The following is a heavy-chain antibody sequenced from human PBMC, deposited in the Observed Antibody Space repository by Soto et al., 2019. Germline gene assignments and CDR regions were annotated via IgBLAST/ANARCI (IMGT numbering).Heavy chain of an antibody. J-gene: IGHJ6*02. CDR1: GFTFSSYG. CDR3: AREVIVVVPAAIPYYYYYGMDV. CDR2: IWYDGSNK. Sequence: GGSLRLCCAASGFTFSSYGMHWVRQAPGKGLEWVAVIWYDGSNKYYADSVKGRFTISRDNSKNTLYLQMNSLRAEDTAVYYCAREVIVVVPAAIPYYYYYGMDVWGQGTTVTVSS. V-gene: IGHV3-33*01. D-gene: IGHD2-2*02.